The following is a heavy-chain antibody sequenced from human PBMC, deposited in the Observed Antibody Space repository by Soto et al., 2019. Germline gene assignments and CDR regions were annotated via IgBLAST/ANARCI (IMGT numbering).Heavy chain of an antibody. CDR1: GGSISSSSYF. D-gene: IGHD2-21*02. CDR3: ARHPSDFWFDP. V-gene: IGHV4-39*01. J-gene: IGHJ5*02. CDR2: IYYSGST. Sequence: SETLSLTCTVSGGSISSSSYFWGWIRQPPGKGPEWIGSIYYSGSTYYNPSLKSRVTVSVDTSRTQFSLKLSSVTAADTAVYYCARHPSDFWFDPWGQGTLVTVSS.